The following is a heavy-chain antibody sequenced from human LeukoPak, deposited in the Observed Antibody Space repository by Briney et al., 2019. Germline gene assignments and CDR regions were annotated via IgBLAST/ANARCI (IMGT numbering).Heavy chain of an antibody. CDR1: GGSFSGYY. Sequence: SETLSLTCAVYGGSFSGYYWSWIRQPPGKGLEWIGEINHSGSTNYNPSLKSRVTISVDTSKNQFSLKLSSVTAADTAVYYCARAERGYCSSTTCYFSALDYWGQGTLVTVSS. CDR3: ARAERGYCSSTTCYFSALDY. V-gene: IGHV4-34*01. CDR2: INHSGST. D-gene: IGHD2-2*01. J-gene: IGHJ4*02.